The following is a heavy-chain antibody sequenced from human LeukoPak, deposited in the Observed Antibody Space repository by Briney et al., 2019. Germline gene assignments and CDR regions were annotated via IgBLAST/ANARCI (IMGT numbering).Heavy chain of an antibody. J-gene: IGHJ4*02. Sequence: ASVQVSCKPSGYTFTGYYMHWVRQAPGQGLEWMGWISPNTGATMYAQKFQGRVTLTRDTSIDTGYMELSSLRSDDTAVYYCARDRVGSGWPRPYYFEFWGQGSLVSVSS. CDR3: ARDRVGSGWPRPYYFEF. V-gene: IGHV1-2*02. CDR1: GYTFTGYY. CDR2: ISPNTGAT. D-gene: IGHD6-19*01.